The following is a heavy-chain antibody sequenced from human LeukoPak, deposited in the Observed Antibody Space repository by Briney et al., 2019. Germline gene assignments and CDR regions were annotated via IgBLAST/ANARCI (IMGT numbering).Heavy chain of an antibody. CDR1: GFTFSSYA. CDR2: ISGSGGST. V-gene: IGHV3-23*01. D-gene: IGHD6-19*01. J-gene: IGHJ3*02. Sequence: GGSLRLSCAASGFTFSSYAMSWVRQAPGKGLEWVSAISGSGGSTYYADSVKGRFTISRDNSKNTLYLQMNSLRAEDTAVYYCARERQGGGYSSNFDAFDIWGQGTMVTVSS. CDR3: ARERQGGGYSSNFDAFDI.